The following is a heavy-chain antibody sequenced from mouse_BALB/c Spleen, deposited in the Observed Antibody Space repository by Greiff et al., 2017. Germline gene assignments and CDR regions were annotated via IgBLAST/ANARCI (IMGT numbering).Heavy chain of an antibody. Sequence: VQLQQPGAELVKPGASVKLSCKASGYTFTSYWMHWVKQRPGQGLEWIGEIDPSDSYTNYNQKFKGKATLTVDKSSSTAYMQLSSLTSEDSAVYDCARPVTTYYFDDWGQGTTLTVSS. CDR1: GYTFTSYW. D-gene: IGHD2-1*01. CDR3: ARPVTTYYFDD. CDR2: IDPSDSYT. J-gene: IGHJ2*01. V-gene: IGHV1-69*02.